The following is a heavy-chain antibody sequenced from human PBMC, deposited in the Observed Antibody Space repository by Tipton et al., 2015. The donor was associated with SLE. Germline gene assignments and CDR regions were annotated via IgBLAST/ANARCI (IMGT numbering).Heavy chain of an antibody. J-gene: IGHJ2*01. CDR3: AGGHGVVIAPGWYFDL. D-gene: IGHD2-21*01. Sequence: TLSLTCAVYGGSFSGYYWSWIRQPPGKGLEWIGEINHSGSTNYKPSLKSRVTISVDTSKNQFSLKLSSLTAADTAVYYCAGGHGVVIAPGWYFDLWGRGTPVTVSS. CDR2: INHSGST. CDR1: GGSFSGYY. V-gene: IGHV4-34*01.